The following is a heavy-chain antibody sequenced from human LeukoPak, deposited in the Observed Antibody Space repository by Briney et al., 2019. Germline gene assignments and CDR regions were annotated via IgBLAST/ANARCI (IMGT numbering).Heavy chain of an antibody. V-gene: IGHV4-39*07. CDR1: GGSISGTNYY. CDR3: ARVQSRLSWFDP. CDR2: IYYSGST. Sequence: SETLSLTCTVSGGSISGTNYYWGWIRQPPGKGLEWIGSIYYSGSTYYNPSLKSRVTISVDTSKNQFSLKLSSVTAADTAVYYCARVQSRLSWFDPWGQGTLVTVSS. J-gene: IGHJ5*02.